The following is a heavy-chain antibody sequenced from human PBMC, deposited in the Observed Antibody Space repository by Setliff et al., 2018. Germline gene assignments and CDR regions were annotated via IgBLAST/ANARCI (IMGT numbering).Heavy chain of an antibody. V-gene: IGHV4-59*01. J-gene: IGHJ4*02. CDR2: VHFTGST. D-gene: IGHD3-10*01. CDR1: DGSLSTYY. CDR3: ARDRSYYASGSFTKWFDY. Sequence: SETLSLTCTVSDGSLSTYYWSWIRQPPGKGLEWIGYVHFTGSTNYNPSLKSRVTMSLDVSKSQLSLRLSSVTAEDTATYYCARDRSYYASGSFTKWFDYWGQGALVTVSS.